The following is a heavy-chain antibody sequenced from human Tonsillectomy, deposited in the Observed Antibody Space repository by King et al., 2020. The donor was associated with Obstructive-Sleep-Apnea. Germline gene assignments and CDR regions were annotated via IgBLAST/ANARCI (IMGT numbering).Heavy chain of an antibody. J-gene: IGHJ4*02. Sequence: VQLGESGGGLVQPGGSLRLSCAASGFTVSSNYMSWVRQAPGKGLEWVSVIYSGGSTYYADPVKGRFTISRDNSKNTLYLQMNSLRADETAVYYCAPPFDRGGYYYVTRSLSFAYWGQGTLVTVSS. CDR2: IYSGGST. V-gene: IGHV3-66*01. CDR3: APPFDRGGYYYVTRSLSFAY. CDR1: GFTVSSNY. D-gene: IGHD3-22*01.